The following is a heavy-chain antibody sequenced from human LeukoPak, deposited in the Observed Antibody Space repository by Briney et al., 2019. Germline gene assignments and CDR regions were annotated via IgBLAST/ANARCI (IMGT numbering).Heavy chain of an antibody. CDR3: ASSEWIQHFDY. CDR1: GDSISSSNSY. D-gene: IGHD5-18*01. V-gene: IGHV4-39*07. Sequence: SETLSLTCTVSGDSISSSNSYWGWIRQPPGKGLEWIGSIYYSGSTYYNPSLKSRVTLSVDTSKNQFSLKLRFVTAADTAVYYCASSEWIQHFDYWGQGTLVTVSS. CDR2: IYYSGST. J-gene: IGHJ4*02.